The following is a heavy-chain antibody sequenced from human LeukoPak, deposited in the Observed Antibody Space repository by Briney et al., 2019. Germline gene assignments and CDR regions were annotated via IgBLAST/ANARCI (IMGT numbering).Heavy chain of an antibody. CDR2: IKQDGSEK. CDR3: AIGPGYFDL. CDR1: ALTPANLW. J-gene: IGHJ2*01. Sequence: TGGSLRLSSPPAALTPANLWTGCVRQAPGKGLEWVANIKQDGSEKYYVDSVKGRFTTSRDNAKNSLFLLLSSLRAEDTAVYYCAIGPGYFDLWGRGTLVTVSS. V-gene: IGHV3-7*01.